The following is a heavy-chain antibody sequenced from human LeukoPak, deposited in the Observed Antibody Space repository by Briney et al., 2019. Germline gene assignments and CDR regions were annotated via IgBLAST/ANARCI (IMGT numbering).Heavy chain of an antibody. CDR3: ASLPAAMNYMDV. V-gene: IGHV3-48*01. CDR1: GFTLSSYN. D-gene: IGHD2-2*01. J-gene: IGHJ6*03. CDR2: ISTSSSVI. Sequence: GGSLRLSCAASGFTLSSYNMNWVRQAPGKGLEWFSYISTSSSVIYYADSVKGRFTISRDNAKNSLYLQMNSLRAEDTAVYYCASLPAAMNYMDVWGKGTTVTVSS.